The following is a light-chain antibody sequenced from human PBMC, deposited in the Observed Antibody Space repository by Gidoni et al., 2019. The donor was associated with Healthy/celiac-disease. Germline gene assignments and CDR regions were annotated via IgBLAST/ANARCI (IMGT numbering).Light chain of an antibody. CDR2: GAS. V-gene: IGKV3-20*01. CDR1: QSVSSSY. J-gene: IGKJ1*01. CDR3: QQYGSSAWT. Sequence: EIVLTQSPGTLSLSPGERATLSCRASQSVSSSYLAWYQQTPGQAPRLLIYGASSRATGIPDRFSGSGSGTDFTLTISRLEPEDFAVYYCQQYGSSAWTCGQGTKVEIK.